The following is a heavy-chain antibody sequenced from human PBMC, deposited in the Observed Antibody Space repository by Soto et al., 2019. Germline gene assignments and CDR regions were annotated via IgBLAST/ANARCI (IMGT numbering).Heavy chain of an antibody. J-gene: IGHJ4*02. Sequence: QVQLVQSGADVKKPGSSVKVSCEVSGGTFSNYAFTWVRQGPGQGLEWMGGNIPIFGTANYARQFKGRVAISADKSTTTTYMELSNLTSEDTAVYYCARVAETGYTSGWYYFDYWGQGSLVTVSS. CDR3: ARVAETGYTSGWYYFDY. CDR2: NIPIFGTA. CDR1: GGTFSNYA. D-gene: IGHD6-19*01. V-gene: IGHV1-69*14.